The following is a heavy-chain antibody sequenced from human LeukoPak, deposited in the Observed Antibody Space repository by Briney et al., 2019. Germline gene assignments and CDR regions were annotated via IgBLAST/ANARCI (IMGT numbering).Heavy chain of an antibody. V-gene: IGHV3-33*06. CDR1: GFTFSSYG. CDR3: AKEIRDSSGYDDNWYFDL. J-gene: IGHJ2*01. Sequence: GGSLRLSCAASGFTFSSYGMHWVRQAPGKGLEWVAVIWYDGSNKYYADSVKGRFTISRDNSKNTLYLQMNSLRAEDTAVYYCAKEIRDSSGYDDNWYFDLWGRGTLVTVSS. CDR2: IWYDGSNK. D-gene: IGHD3-22*01.